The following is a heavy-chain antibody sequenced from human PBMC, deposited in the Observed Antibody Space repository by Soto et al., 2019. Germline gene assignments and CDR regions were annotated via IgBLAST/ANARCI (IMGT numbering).Heavy chain of an antibody. V-gene: IGHV6-1*01. CDR3: ARVSSGFFLDY. CDR2: TYYRSKWYN. Sequence: SETLSLTCTVSGASISSGGYYWGWIRQSPSRGLEWLGRTYYRSKWYNDYAVSVKSRITINPDTSKNQFSLQLNSVTPEDTAVYYCARVSSGFFLDYWGQGTPVTVSS. CDR1: GASISSGG. D-gene: IGHD3-3*01. J-gene: IGHJ4*02.